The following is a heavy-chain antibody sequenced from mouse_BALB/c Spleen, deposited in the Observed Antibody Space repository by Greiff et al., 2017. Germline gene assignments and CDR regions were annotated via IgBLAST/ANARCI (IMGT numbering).Heavy chain of an antibody. CDR3: ASRYDGYYRDY. CDR1: GYTFTSYW. CDR2: INPSTGYT. Sequence: VQLQQSGAELAKPGASVKMSCKASGYTFTSYWMHWVKQRPGQGLEWIGYINPSTGYTEYNQKFKDKATLTADKSSSTAYMQLSSLTSEDSAVYYCASRYDGYYRDYCGQGTTLTVSS. V-gene: IGHV1-7*01. D-gene: IGHD2-3*01. J-gene: IGHJ2*01.